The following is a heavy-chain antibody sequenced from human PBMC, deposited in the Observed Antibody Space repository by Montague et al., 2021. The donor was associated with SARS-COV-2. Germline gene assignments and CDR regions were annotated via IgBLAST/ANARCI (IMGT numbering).Heavy chain of an antibody. CDR2: ISSSGITM. CDR3: ARDNYYYDTSGYPDY. J-gene: IGHJ4*02. CDR1: GFTFSSYE. Sequence: SLRLSCAASGFTFSSYEMNWLRQAPGRGLEWVSYISSSGITMYYADSVKGRFTISRDNAKNSLYLQMNSLRAEDTAVYYCARDNYYYDTSGYPDYWGQGTLVTVSS. V-gene: IGHV3-48*03. D-gene: IGHD3-22*01.